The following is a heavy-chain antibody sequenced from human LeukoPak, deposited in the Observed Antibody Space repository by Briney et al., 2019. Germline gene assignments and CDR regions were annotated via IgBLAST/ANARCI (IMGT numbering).Heavy chain of an antibody. CDR2: ITWHGRST. D-gene: IGHD6-13*01. CDR1: GFIFDDFS. J-gene: IGHJ4*02. V-gene: IGHV3-9*01. CDR3: TKATTRRVPAATIDS. Sequence: PGGSLRLSCAASGFIFDDFSMHWVRQVPGKGLEWVSIITWHGRSTAYADSVRGRFTISRDNAKYSLYLQMNSLRPEDTAFYYCTKATTRRVPAATIDSWGQGTLVTVSS.